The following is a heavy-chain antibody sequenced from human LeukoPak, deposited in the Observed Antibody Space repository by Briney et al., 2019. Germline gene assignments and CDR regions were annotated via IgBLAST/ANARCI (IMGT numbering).Heavy chain of an antibody. D-gene: IGHD2-2*01. J-gene: IGHJ4*02. CDR3: ARPTWRYCSSTSCFHPPYFDY. CDR2: IYSGGST. Sequence: GGSLRLSCAASGFTFSSYSMNWDRQAPGKGLEWVSVIYSGGSTYYADSVKGRFTISRDNSKNTLYLQMNSLRAEDTAVYYCARPTWRYCSSTSCFHPPYFDYWGQGTLVTVSS. CDR1: GFTFSSYS. V-gene: IGHV3-66*02.